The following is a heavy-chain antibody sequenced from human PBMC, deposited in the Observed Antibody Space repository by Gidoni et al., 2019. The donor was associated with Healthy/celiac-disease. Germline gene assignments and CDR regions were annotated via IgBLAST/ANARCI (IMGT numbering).Heavy chain of an antibody. Sequence: QVQLQESGPGLVKPSPTLSLTSTVSGGSISSGSYYWSWIRQPAGKGLEWIGRIYTSGSTNYNPSLKSRVTISVDTSKNQFSLKLSSVTAADTAVYYCARDDYGDLWVSWFDLWGQGTLVTVSS. CDR1: GGSISSGSYY. V-gene: IGHV4-61*02. CDR3: ARDDYGDLWVSWFDL. J-gene: IGHJ5*02. D-gene: IGHD4-17*01. CDR2: IYTSGST.